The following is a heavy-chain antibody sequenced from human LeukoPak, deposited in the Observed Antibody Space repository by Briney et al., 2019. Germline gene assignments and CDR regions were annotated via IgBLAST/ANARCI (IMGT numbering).Heavy chain of an antibody. V-gene: IGHV1-69*13. J-gene: IGHJ6*03. D-gene: IGHD2-2*01. Sequence: ASVEVSCKASGGTFSSYAISWVRQAPGQGLEWMGGIIPIFGTANYAQKFQGRVTITADESTSTAYMELSSLRSEDTGVYYCARNIVVVPAAEPILNMDVWGKGTTVTVSS. CDR3: ARNIVVVPAAEPILNMDV. CDR2: IIPIFGTA. CDR1: GGTFSSYA.